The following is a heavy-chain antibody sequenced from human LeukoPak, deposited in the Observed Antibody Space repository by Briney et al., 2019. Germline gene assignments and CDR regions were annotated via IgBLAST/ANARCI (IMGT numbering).Heavy chain of an antibody. J-gene: IGHJ6*03. CDR3: ARSNGVVIANLKYYYYYMDV. V-gene: IGHV1-69*02. CDR2: IIPILGIA. D-gene: IGHD2-21*01. CDR1: GGTFSSYT. Sequence: SVKVSCKASGGTFSSYTISWVRQAPGQGLEWMGRIIPILGIANYAQKFQGRVTITADKSTSTAYMELSSLRSEDTAVYYCARSNGVVIANLKYYYYYMDVWGKGTTVTVSS.